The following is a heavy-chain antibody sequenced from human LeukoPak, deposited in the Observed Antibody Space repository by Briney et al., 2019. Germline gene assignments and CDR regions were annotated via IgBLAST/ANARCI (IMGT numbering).Heavy chain of an antibody. CDR1: GGSISTSTYY. J-gene: IGHJ5*02. CDR3: ARHAVVTALETYNWLDP. D-gene: IGHD2-21*02. Sequence: SETLSLTCTISGGSISTSTYYWGWIRQPPGKGLERIGSIYYSGSTYYNPSLRSRITISVDTSKNQFSLKLSSVTAADTAVYYCARHAVVTALETYNWLDPWGQGTLVTVSS. CDR2: IYYSGST. V-gene: IGHV4-39*01.